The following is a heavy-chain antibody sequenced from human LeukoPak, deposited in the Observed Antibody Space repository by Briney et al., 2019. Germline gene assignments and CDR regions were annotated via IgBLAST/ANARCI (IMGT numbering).Heavy chain of an antibody. CDR2: INHSGST. CDR1: GGSFSGYY. V-gene: IGHV4-34*01. J-gene: IGHJ4*02. Sequence: SETLSLTCAVYGGSFSGYYWSWIRQPPGKGLEWIGEINHSGSTNYNPSLKSRVTISVDTSKNQFSLKLSSVTAADTAVYYCARGKRQLWLWGQGTLVTVSS. CDR3: ARGKRQLWL. D-gene: IGHD5-18*01.